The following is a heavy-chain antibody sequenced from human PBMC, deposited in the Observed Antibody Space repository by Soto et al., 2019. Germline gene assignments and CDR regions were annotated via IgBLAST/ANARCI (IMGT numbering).Heavy chain of an antibody. J-gene: IGHJ4*02. D-gene: IGHD3-10*01. CDR1: GGSISSGDYY. Sequence: QVQLQESGPGLVKPSQTLSLTCTVSGGSISSGDYYWSWIRQHPGKGLEWIGYIYYSGSTYYNPSLKSRVTISVDTSKNQFSLKLTSVTAADTAVYYCATYGSGSYTPTTFDYWGQGTLVTVSS. V-gene: IGHV4-31*03. CDR2: IYYSGST. CDR3: ATYGSGSYTPTTFDY.